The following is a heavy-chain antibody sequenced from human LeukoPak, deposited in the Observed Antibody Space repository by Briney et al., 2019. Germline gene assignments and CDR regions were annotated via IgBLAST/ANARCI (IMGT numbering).Heavy chain of an antibody. Sequence: PGRSLRLSCAASGFTFSNYGMHWVRQAPGKGLEWVGRTRNKANSYSTEYAASVKGRFIISRDESKNSLYLQMNSLKTEDTAVYYCARGYDGSANDAFHIWGQGTMVTVSS. CDR1: GFTFSNYG. V-gene: IGHV3-72*01. D-gene: IGHD1-26*01. CDR3: ARGYDGSANDAFHI. CDR2: TRNKANSYST. J-gene: IGHJ3*02.